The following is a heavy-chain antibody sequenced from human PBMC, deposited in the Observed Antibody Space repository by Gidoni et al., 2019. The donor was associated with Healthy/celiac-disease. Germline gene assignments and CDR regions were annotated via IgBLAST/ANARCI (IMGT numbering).Heavy chain of an antibody. CDR3: AKEAVAVAGTHFDY. D-gene: IGHD6-19*01. Sequence: LQLLESGACLVQPGGSLRLSFASSGFTFSSYAMSWVRQAPGQGLEWVSAISGSGGSTYYADSVKGRFTISRDNSKNTLYLQMNSLRAEDTAVYYWAKEAVAVAGTHFDYWGQGTLVTVSS. V-gene: IGHV3-23*01. CDR1: GFTFSSYA. CDR2: ISGSGGST. J-gene: IGHJ4*02.